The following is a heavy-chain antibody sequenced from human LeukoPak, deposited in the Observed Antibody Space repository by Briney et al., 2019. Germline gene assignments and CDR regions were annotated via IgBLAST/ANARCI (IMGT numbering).Heavy chain of an antibody. Sequence: PGGSLRFSCAASGFTFSSYEMNWVRQAPGKGLEWVSYISGSSDIKYYAESVKGRFTISRDNAKNSLFLQMNSLGAEDTAVYYCARGISTGYSFDYWGQGTLVTVSS. J-gene: IGHJ4*02. CDR2: ISGSSDIK. CDR3: ARGISTGYSFDY. D-gene: IGHD3-22*01. CDR1: GFTFSSYE. V-gene: IGHV3-48*03.